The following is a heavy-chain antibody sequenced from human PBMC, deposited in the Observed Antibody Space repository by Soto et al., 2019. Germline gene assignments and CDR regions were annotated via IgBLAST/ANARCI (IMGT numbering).Heavy chain of an antibody. CDR2: LYHIGST. V-gene: IGHV4-38-2*02. Sequence: PSETLSLTCAVSGYSISSGNYWAWIRQPPGRGLEWIGSLYHIGSTYYNPSLKSRVTISVDRSKNQFSLKLSSVTAADTAVYYCARDGYNGFDYWGQGTLVTVSS. CDR3: ARDGYNGFDY. D-gene: IGHD5-12*01. J-gene: IGHJ4*02. CDR1: GYSISSGNY.